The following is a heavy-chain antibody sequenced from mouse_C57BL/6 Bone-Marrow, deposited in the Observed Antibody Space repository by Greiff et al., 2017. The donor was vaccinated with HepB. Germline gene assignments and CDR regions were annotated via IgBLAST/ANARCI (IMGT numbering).Heavy chain of an antibody. CDR1: GYTFTSYW. J-gene: IGHJ1*03. CDR3: ARVPYYSNYVGYFDG. D-gene: IGHD2-5*01. Sequence: QVQLQQPGAELVKPGASVKLSCKASGYTFTSYWMHWVKQRPGRGLEWIGRIDPNRGGTKYNEKFKSKATLTVDKPSSTAYMPLSSLTSEDSAVYYCARVPYYSNYVGYFDGWGTGTTVTVSS. CDR2: IDPNRGGT. V-gene: IGHV1-72*01.